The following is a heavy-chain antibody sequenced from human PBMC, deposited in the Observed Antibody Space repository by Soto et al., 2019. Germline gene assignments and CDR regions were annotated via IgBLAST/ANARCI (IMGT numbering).Heavy chain of an antibody. Sequence: EVQLVESGGGLVQPGGSLRLSCAASGFTFSSYSMNWVRQAPGKGLEWVSYISSSSSTIYYADSVKGRFTISRDNAKNSLYLQMNSLRAEDTAVYYCARDFSTVTRDNAFDIWGQGTMVTVSS. J-gene: IGHJ3*02. CDR1: GFTFSSYS. D-gene: IGHD4-17*01. CDR3: ARDFSTVTRDNAFDI. CDR2: ISSSSSTI. V-gene: IGHV3-48*01.